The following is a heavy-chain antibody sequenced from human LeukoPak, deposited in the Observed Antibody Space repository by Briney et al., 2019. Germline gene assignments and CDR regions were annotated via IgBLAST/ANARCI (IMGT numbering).Heavy chain of an antibody. CDR1: GFTFSSYA. Sequence: GGSLRLSCAASGFTFSSYAMSWVRQAPVKGLDWVSAISGLGDNTYYADSVKGRFTISRDNSKNTVYLQMNSLKTEDTAVYYCTRLTGADGFDIWGQGTMVTVSS. CDR2: ISGLGDNT. D-gene: IGHD2-21*02. V-gene: IGHV3-23*01. J-gene: IGHJ3*02. CDR3: TRLTGADGFDI.